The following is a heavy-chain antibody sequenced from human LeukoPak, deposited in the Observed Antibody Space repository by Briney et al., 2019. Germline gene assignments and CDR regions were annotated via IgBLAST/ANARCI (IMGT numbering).Heavy chain of an antibody. V-gene: IGHV3-23*01. CDR1: GFTFSTYA. Sequence: GGSLRLSCAVSGFTFSTYAMSWVRQAPGKGLEWVSAISANGVDTYYADSVKGRFTISRDNSKNTLCLQMNSLRAEDTAVYFCARGGYNNTWYAEYFQHWGQGTLVTVSS. D-gene: IGHD6-13*01. CDR3: ARGGYNNTWYAEYFQH. J-gene: IGHJ1*01. CDR2: ISANGVDT.